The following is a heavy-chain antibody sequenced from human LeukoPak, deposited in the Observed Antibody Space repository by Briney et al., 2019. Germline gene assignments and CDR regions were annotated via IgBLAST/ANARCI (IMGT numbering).Heavy chain of an antibody. J-gene: IGHJ6*02. CDR2: IWYDGSNK. CDR1: GFTFSSYG. D-gene: IGHD3-3*01. CDR3: ARELYYDFWSGNMDV. V-gene: IGHV3-33*01. Sequence: PGGSLRLSCAASGFTFSSYGMPWVRQAPGKGLEWVAVIWYDGSNKYYADSVRGRFTISRDNSKNTLYLQMNSLRAEDTAVYYCARELYYDFWSGNMDVWGQGTTVTVSS.